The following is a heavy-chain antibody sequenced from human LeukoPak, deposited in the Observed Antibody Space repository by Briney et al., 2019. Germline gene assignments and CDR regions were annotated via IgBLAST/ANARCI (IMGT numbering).Heavy chain of an antibody. CDR3: AREYYYDSSGYYFDY. D-gene: IGHD3-22*01. V-gene: IGHV4-30-4*08. Sequence: SETLSLTCTVSGGSISSGDYYWSWISQPPGKGLEWIGYIYYSGSTYYNPSLKSRVTISVDTSKNQFSLKLSSVTAADTAVYYCAREYYYDSSGYYFDYWGQGTLVTVSS. J-gene: IGHJ4*02. CDR1: GGSISSGDYY. CDR2: IYYSGST.